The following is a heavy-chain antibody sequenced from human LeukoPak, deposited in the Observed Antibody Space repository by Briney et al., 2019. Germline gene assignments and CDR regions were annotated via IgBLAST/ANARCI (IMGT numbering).Heavy chain of an antibody. Sequence: GGSLRLSCGASGFIFRNAHMTWVRQAPGKGLEWVGRTMSNPAGGTTDYGAAVKGRFTISRDDLRNMLYLQLTNVRVEDTAVYYCTTLAFDVHYWGRGTLVTVSS. V-gene: IGHV3-15*05. CDR1: GFIFRNAH. CDR2: TMSNPAGGTT. D-gene: IGHD2/OR15-2a*01. CDR3: TTLAFDVHY. J-gene: IGHJ4*02.